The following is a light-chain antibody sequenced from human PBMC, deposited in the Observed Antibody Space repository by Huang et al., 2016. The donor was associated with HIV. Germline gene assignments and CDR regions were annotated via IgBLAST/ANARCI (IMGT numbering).Light chain of an antibody. CDR1: EDINNN. CDR3: QRYNKWPLS. Sequence: IGVTQSPATLSVFPGDRATLSCRASEDINNNLAWYQQRPGQSPRLLIYAASTRATGVHDRFSGSVSGTEFTLTINSLQYEDFALYYCQRYNKWPLSFGGGTKVEI. J-gene: IGKJ4*01. CDR2: AAS. V-gene: IGKV3-15*01.